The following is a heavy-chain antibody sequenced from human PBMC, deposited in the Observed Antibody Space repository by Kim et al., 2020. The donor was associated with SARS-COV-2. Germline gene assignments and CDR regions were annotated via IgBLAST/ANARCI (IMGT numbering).Heavy chain of an antibody. J-gene: IGHJ2*01. D-gene: IGHD3-22*01. V-gene: IGHV6-1*01. CDR3: AREYDSNCYLSWYFDL. CDR1: GDSISSNSAA. Sequence: SQTLSLTCAISGDSISSNSAAWNWIRQSPSSGLEWLGRTYYRSKWYNDYAVSVKSRMTINPDTSKNQISLQVNSVTPEDTAVYYCAREYDSNCYLSWYFDLWGRGTLVTVSS. CDR2: TYYRSKWYN.